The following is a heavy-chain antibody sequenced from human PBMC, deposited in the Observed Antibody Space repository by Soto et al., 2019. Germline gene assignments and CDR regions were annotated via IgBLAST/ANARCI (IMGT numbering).Heavy chain of an antibody. Sequence: EVQLLESGGGLVQPGGSVRLSCAASGFTFSSYAMSWVRQAPGKGLEWVSAISGSGGSTYYADSVKGRFTISRDNSKNTLYLQMNSLRAEDTAVYYCAKVGHDCSGGSCYWYYYFDYWGQGTLVTVSS. CDR3: AKVGHDCSGGSCYWYYYFDY. CDR2: ISGSGGST. V-gene: IGHV3-23*01. CDR1: GFTFSSYA. J-gene: IGHJ4*02. D-gene: IGHD2-15*01.